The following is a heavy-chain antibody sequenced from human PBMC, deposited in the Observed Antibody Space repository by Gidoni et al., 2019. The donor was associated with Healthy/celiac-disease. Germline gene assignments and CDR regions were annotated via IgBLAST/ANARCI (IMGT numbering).Heavy chain of an antibody. Sequence: EVQLVESGGGLVQPGRSLRLSCAASGFTFDDYAMHWVRQAPGKGLGWVSCISWNSGSIGYADSVKGRFTISRDNAKNSLYLQMNSLRAEDTALYYCAKDMTFQQTDFDYWGQGTLVTVSS. CDR1: GFTFDDYA. D-gene: IGHD3-16*01. CDR2: ISWNSGSI. V-gene: IGHV3-9*01. J-gene: IGHJ4*02. CDR3: AKDMTFQQTDFDY.